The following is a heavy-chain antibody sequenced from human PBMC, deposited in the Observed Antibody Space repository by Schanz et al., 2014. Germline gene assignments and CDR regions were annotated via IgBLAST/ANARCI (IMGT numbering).Heavy chain of an antibody. D-gene: IGHD2-15*01. V-gene: IGHV3-33*06. Sequence: QVQMVESGGGVVQPGRSLRLSCAASGFAFSSYGLHWVRQAPGKGLEWVAFIWYDGSNKYYADSVKGRFTISRDNSKNTLYLQMNSLSADDTAVFYCAKGMGYCSGGTCYDYYYYGLDVWGQGTTVTVSS. CDR1: GFAFSSYG. CDR2: IWYDGSNK. CDR3: AKGMGYCSGGTCYDYYYYGLDV. J-gene: IGHJ6*02.